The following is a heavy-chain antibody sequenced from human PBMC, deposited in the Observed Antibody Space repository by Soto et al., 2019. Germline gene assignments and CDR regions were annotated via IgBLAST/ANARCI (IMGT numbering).Heavy chain of an antibody. CDR2: IYYSGST. V-gene: IGHV4-30-4*01. J-gene: IGHJ4*02. Sequence: SETLSLTCTVSGGSISSGDYYWSWIRQPPGKGLEWIGYIYYSGSTYYNPSLKSRVTISVDTSKNQFSLKLSSVTAADTAVYYCARVNVVVVAARGGYFDYWGQGTLVTVSS. CDR1: GGSISSGDYY. CDR3: ARVNVVVVAARGGYFDY. D-gene: IGHD2-15*01.